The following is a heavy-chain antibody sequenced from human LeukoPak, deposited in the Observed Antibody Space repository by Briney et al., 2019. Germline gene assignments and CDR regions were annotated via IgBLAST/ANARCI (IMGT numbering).Heavy chain of an antibody. Sequence: ASVKVSCKASGYTFAIYYIHWVRQAPGQGLEWMGIINPSGGSTSYTQKFQGRLTMTRDTSISTAYMELSRLRSDDTAVYYCARDPRITIFGVVHYYYGMDVWGQGTTVTVSS. D-gene: IGHD3-3*01. V-gene: IGHV1-46*01. CDR2: INPSGGST. J-gene: IGHJ6*02. CDR3: ARDPRITIFGVVHYYYGMDV. CDR1: GYTFAIYY.